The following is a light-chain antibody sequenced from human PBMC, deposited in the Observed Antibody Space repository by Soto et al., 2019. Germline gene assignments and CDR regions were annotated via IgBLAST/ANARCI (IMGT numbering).Light chain of an antibody. CDR2: SAS. CDR3: QHRSNWPPVIT. CDR1: QGINNY. Sequence: IQLTQSPSSLSASVGDRVTITCRASQGINNYLAWYQQKPGKVPVLLIYSASTLKSGVPSRFSGSGSGTDFTLTISSLEPEDFAVYYCQHRSNWPPVITFGGGTKVDIK. V-gene: IGKV1-27*01. J-gene: IGKJ4*01.